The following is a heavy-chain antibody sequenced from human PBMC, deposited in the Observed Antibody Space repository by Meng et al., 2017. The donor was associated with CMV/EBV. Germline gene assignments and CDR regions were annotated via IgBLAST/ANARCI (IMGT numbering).Heavy chain of an antibody. CDR1: GFTFSSYA. J-gene: IGHJ5*02. V-gene: IGHV3-23*01. D-gene: IGHD1-7*01. Sequence: GGSLRLSCAASGFTFSSYAMGWVRQSPGKGLEWISAITGDGRTSYVADSLKGRFTISRDNSKETLFLQMNSLRDEDTAVYYCVKDPRDGSISATTFRWFDPWGQGTQVTVSS. CDR2: ITGDGRTS. CDR3: VKDPRDGSISATTFRWFDP.